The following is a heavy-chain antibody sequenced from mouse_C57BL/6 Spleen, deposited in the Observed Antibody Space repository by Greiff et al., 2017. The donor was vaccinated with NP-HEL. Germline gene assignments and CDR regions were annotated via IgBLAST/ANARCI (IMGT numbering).Heavy chain of an antibody. CDR1: GYTFTSYW. D-gene: IGHD2-2*01. Sequence: VQLQQPGAELVRPGSSVKLSCKASGYTFTSYWMDWVKQRPGQGLEWIGNIYPSDSETHYNPKFKDKATLTVDKSSSTAYMQLSSLTSEDSAVYYCARLGLPLDYWGQGTTLTVSS. CDR2: IYPSDSET. V-gene: IGHV1-61*01. J-gene: IGHJ2*01. CDR3: ARLGLPLDY.